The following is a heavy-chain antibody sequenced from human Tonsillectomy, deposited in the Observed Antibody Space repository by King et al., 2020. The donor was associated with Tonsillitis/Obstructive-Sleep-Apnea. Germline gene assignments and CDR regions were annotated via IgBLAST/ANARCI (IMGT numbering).Heavy chain of an antibody. CDR1: GYTFTSYG. CDR2: ISGYNGKT. D-gene: IGHD3-22*01. CDR3: ARVDGSSCYSDWYFYL. Sequence: VQLVQSGAEVKKPGASVKVSCKASGYTFTSYGISWVRQAPGQGLEWMGWISGYNGKTNYAQKLQGRVTMTTDTSTSTAYMEMGSLRSDDTAVYYCARVDGSSCYSDWYFYLCGRGTLVTVSS. V-gene: IGHV1-18*01. J-gene: IGHJ2*01.